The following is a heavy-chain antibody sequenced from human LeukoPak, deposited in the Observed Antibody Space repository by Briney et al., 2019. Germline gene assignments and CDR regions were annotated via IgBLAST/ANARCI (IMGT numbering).Heavy chain of an antibody. CDR2: IQSGGST. CDR1: GFTLSSNY. J-gene: IGHJ4*02. Sequence: VQPGGSLRPSCAASGFTLSSNYMSWVRQAPGKGLEWVSVIQSGGSTYYADSVTGRFTISRDISKNTLYLQMNRLRGEDTAVYYCTTRDTSSWYADWGQGTLVTVSS. CDR3: TTRDTSSWYAD. D-gene: IGHD6-13*01. V-gene: IGHV3-66*01.